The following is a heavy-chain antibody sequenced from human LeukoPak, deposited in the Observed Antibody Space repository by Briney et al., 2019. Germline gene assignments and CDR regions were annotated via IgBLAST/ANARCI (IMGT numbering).Heavy chain of an antibody. Sequence: SETLSLTCTVSGGSISSSSYYWGWLRQPPGKGLEWLGSIYYSGSTYYNPSLKSRVTISVDTSKNQFSLKLSSVTAADTAVYYCARIVVEMATNFDYWGQGTLVTVSS. D-gene: IGHD5-24*01. CDR1: GGSISSSSYY. V-gene: IGHV4-39*07. CDR3: ARIVVEMATNFDY. CDR2: IYYSGST. J-gene: IGHJ4*02.